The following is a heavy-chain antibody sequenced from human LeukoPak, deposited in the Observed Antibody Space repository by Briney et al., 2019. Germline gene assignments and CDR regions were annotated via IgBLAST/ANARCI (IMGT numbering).Heavy chain of an antibody. D-gene: IGHD3-22*01. CDR2: ISYDGSNK. V-gene: IGHV3-30*04. Sequence: GGSLRLSCAASGFTFSSYAMHWVRQAPGKGLEWVAVISYDGSNKYYADSVKGRFTISRDNSKNTLYLQMNSLRAEDTAVYYCARDVPLVAYYDSSGPAPGYWGQGTLVTVSS. CDR1: GFTFSSYA. J-gene: IGHJ4*02. CDR3: ARDVPLVAYYDSSGPAPGY.